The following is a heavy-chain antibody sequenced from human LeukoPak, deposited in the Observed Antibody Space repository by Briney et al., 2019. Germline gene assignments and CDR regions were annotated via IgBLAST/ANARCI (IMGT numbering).Heavy chain of an antibody. CDR2: MSYYGSNK. D-gene: IGHD3-10*01. Sequence: PGGSLRLSCATSGFAFSSFAMHWVRQAPGKGLEWVAGMSYYGSNKYYGDSVRGRFTISRDNAKNSLYLQMNSLRAEDTAVYYCATLGGGDYWGQGTLVTVSS. V-gene: IGHV3-33*05. CDR3: ATLGGGDY. CDR1: GFAFSSFA. J-gene: IGHJ4*02.